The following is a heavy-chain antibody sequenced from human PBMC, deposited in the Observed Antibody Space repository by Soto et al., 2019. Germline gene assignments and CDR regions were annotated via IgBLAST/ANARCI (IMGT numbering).Heavy chain of an antibody. J-gene: IGHJ3*02. D-gene: IGHD3-3*01. CDR1: GYTFTSYG. Sequence: ASVKVSFKASGYTFTSYGISWVRQAPGQGLEWMGWISAYNGNTNYAQKLQGRVTMTTDTSTSTAYMELRSPRSDDTAVYYCARAWAIFGVVIITGGAFDIWGQGTMVTVSS. V-gene: IGHV1-18*01. CDR3: ARAWAIFGVVIITGGAFDI. CDR2: ISAYNGNT.